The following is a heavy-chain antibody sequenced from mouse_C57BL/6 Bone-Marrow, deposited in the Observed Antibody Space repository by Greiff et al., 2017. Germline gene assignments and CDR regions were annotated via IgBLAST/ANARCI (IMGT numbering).Heavy chain of an antibody. J-gene: IGHJ3*01. CDR2: IDPSDSYT. CDR1: GYTFTSYW. D-gene: IGHD2-4*01. CDR3: AREEIYYDYGFAY. Sequence: QVQLKQPGAELVMPVASVKLSCKASGYTFTSYWMHWVKQRPGQGLEWIGEIDPSDSYTNYNQKFKGKSTLTVDKSSSTAYMQLSSLTSEDSAVYYCAREEIYYDYGFAYWGQGTLVTVSA. V-gene: IGHV1-69*01.